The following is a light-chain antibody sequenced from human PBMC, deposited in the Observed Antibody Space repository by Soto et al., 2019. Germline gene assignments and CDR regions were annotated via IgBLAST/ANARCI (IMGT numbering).Light chain of an antibody. CDR3: CSYAGRYTVRG. V-gene: IGLV2-11*01. Sequence: QSALTQPRSVSGSPGQSVTISCTGTSSDVGGYDFVSWYQQHPGKAPELMIYDVSKRPSGVPDRFSGSKSGNTASLTISGLQAEDEADYYCCSYAGRYTVRGFGGGTKVTVL. CDR2: DVS. CDR1: SSDVGGYDF. J-gene: IGLJ2*01.